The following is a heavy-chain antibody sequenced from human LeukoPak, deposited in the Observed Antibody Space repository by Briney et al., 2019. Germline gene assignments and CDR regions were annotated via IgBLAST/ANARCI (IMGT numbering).Heavy chain of an antibody. D-gene: IGHD3-22*01. J-gene: IGHJ4*02. CDR3: ARGVSRSGYPLHY. CDR2: ISYDGSNK. CDR1: GFTFSSCA. Sequence: GGSLRLSCAASGFTFSSCAMHWVRQAPGKGLEWVAVISYDGSNKYYADSVKGRFTISRDNSKNTLYLQMNSLRAEDTAVYYCARGVSRSGYPLHYWGQGTLVTVSS. V-gene: IGHV3-30-3*01.